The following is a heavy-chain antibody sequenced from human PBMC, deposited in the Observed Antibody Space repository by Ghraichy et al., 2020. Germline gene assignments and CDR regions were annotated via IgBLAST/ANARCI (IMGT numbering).Heavy chain of an antibody. CDR3: ARTYDYVWGSYFGWFDP. V-gene: IGHV3-66*01. J-gene: IGHJ5*02. CDR2: IYSGGSA. D-gene: IGHD3-16*01. CDR1: GFTVSSNY. Sequence: GGSLRLSCAASGFTVSSNYMSWVRQAPGKGLEWVSVIYSGGSAYYADSVKGRFTISRDNSKNTLYLQMNSLRAEDTAVYYCARTYDYVWGSYFGWFDPWGQGTLVTVSS.